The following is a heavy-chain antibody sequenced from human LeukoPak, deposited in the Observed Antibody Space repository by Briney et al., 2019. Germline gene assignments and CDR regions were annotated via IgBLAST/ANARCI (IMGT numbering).Heavy chain of an antibody. CDR1: GSSLTELS. V-gene: IGHV1-24*01. D-gene: IGHD5-18*01. CDR3: AAGRPYSLLDY. Sequence: RASVKVSCTVSGSSLTELSLYWVRQAPGEGLEWMGGFDVIDAKTFYAQKFQGRVTMTEDSSTDTAYMELSSLRSDDTAFYYCAAGRPYSLLDYWGQGTLLTVSS. J-gene: IGHJ4*02. CDR2: FDVIDAKT.